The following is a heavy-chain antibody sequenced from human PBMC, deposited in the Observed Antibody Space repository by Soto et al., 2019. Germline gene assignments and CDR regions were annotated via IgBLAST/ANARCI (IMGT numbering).Heavy chain of an antibody. CDR3: ARDYGDYGALVSEYFQH. CDR1: GYTFTSYG. Sequence: ASVKVSCKASGYTFTSYGISWVRQAPGQGLEWMGWISAYNGNTNYAQKLQGRVTMTTDTSTSTAYMELRSLRSDDTAVYYCARDYGDYGALVSEYFQHWGQGTLVTVSS. V-gene: IGHV1-18*01. CDR2: ISAYNGNT. J-gene: IGHJ1*01. D-gene: IGHD4-17*01.